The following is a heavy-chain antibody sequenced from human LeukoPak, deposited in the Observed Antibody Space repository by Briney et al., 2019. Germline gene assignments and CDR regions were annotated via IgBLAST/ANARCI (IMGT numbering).Heavy chain of an antibody. CDR1: GGSISSYY. J-gene: IGHJ4*02. CDR2: IYYSGST. Sequence: PSETLSLTCTVSGGSISSYYGSWIRQPPGKGLEWIGYIYYSGSTNYNPSLKSRVTISVDASKNQFSLKLSSVTAADTAVYYCARSGDSSSWYDYWGQGTLVTVSS. D-gene: IGHD6-13*01. V-gene: IGHV4-59*01. CDR3: ARSGDSSSWYDY.